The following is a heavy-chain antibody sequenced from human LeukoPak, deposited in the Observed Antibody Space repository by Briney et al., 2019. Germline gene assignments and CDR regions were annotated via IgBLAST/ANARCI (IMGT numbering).Heavy chain of an antibody. V-gene: IGHV1-2*02. J-gene: IGHJ3*02. CDR1: GYTFTGYY. CDR2: INPNSGGA. D-gene: IGHD6-19*01. CDR3: ARDSSSGWFPRHDAFDI. Sequence: AASVTVSCTASGYTFTGYYMHWVRQAPGQGLEWMGWINPNSGGANYAQKFQGRVTMTRDTSISTAYMELSRLRSDDTAVYYCARDSSSGWFPRHDAFDIWGQGTMVTVSS.